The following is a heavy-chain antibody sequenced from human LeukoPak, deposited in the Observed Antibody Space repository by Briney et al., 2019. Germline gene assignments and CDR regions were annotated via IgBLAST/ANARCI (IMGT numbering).Heavy chain of an antibody. CDR1: GFTFDDYA. J-gene: IGHJ4*02. CDR2: FYPSGTT. Sequence: GGSLRLSCAASGFTFDDYAMHWVRQAPGKGLEWVSVFYPSGTTHYADSVKGRFTVSRHDSRNTLYLQMNSLRVEDTAVYYCARDRSITMVRGIYFDYWGQGTLVTVSS. D-gene: IGHD3-10*01. V-gene: IGHV3-53*04. CDR3: ARDRSITMVRGIYFDY.